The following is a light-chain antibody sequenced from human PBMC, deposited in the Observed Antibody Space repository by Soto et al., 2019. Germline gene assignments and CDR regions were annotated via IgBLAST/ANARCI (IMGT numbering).Light chain of an antibody. Sequence: QSALTQPPSASGSPGQSVTISCTGTSSDVGGYNYVSWYQQHPGKAPKLMIYEVSKRPSGVPDRFSGSKSGNTASLTVSGLQAEDEADYYFSSYDGRNIPYGFGTGTKLTGL. CDR1: SSDVGGYNY. CDR3: SSYDGRNIPYG. CDR2: EVS. J-gene: IGLJ1*01. V-gene: IGLV2-8*01.